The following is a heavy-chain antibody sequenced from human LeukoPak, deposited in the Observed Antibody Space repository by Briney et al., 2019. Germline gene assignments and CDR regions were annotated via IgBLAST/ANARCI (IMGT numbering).Heavy chain of an antibody. CDR1: SASISSYY. V-gene: IGHV4-59*08. CDR3: ARGAYRHFDY. D-gene: IGHD3-16*02. J-gene: IGHJ4*02. Sequence: TSETLSLTCTVSSASISSYYWNWMRQPPGKRLEWIGYIYSTATSNYNPSLKSRGTMSLDTSKNQFSLRLSSVTAEDTAVYYCARGAYRHFDYWGQGILVTVSS. CDR2: IYSTATS.